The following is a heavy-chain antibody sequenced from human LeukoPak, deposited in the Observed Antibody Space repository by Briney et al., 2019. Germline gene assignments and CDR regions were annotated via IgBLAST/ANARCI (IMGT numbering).Heavy chain of an antibody. CDR1: GFTLSACA. D-gene: IGHD6-19*01. J-gene: IGHJ3*02. V-gene: IGHV3-23*01. Sequence: PAESLTLSCAASGFTLSACAMSWVRQTPGKGLEWVSASGHGGGSSYYADSVKGRFTISRDNSKNTLYLQMNSLSAEDTAVYYCAKALPSGWLQDAFDIWGQGTMVTVSS. CDR3: AKALPSGWLQDAFDI. CDR2: SGHGGGSS.